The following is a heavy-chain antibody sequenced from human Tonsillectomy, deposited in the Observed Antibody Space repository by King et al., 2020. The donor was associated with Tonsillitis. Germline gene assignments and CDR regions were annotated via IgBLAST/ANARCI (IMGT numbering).Heavy chain of an antibody. CDR3: ASSMITFGGVIREEPYYFDC. Sequence: QLQESGPGLVKSSETLSLTCTVSGGSISSYYWSWIRQPPGKGLEWIGYIYYSGITNYNPSLKSRVTVSVDTSKNQFSLNLSSVTAADTAVYYCASSMITFGGVIREEPYYFDCWGQGTLVTVSS. D-gene: IGHD3-16*01. V-gene: IGHV4-59*08. CDR2: IYYSGIT. CDR1: GGSISSYY. J-gene: IGHJ4*02.